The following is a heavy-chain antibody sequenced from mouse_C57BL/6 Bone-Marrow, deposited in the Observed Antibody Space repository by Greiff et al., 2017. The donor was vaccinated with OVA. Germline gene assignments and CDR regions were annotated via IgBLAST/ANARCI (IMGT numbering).Heavy chain of an antibody. Sequence: QVQLQQSGPELVKPGASVKISCKASGYAFSSSWMNWVKQRPGKGLEWIGRIYPGDGATNYNGKFKGKATLTADKSSSTAYMQLSSLTSEDSAVYVCAKGYVYWYFDVWGTGTTVTVSS. CDR1: GYAFSSSW. D-gene: IGHD2-2*01. CDR3: AKGYVYWYFDV. J-gene: IGHJ1*03. V-gene: IGHV1-82*01. CDR2: IYPGDGAT.